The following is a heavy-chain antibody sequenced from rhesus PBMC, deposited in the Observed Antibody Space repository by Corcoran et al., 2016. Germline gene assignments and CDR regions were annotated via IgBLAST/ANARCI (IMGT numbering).Heavy chain of an antibody. CDR2: TYPGDSDP. D-gene: IGHD1-44*01. V-gene: IGHV5-43*01. J-gene: IGHJ4*01. Sequence: EVQLVQSGAEVKSPGESLRISCKTSGYSFTNYWISWVRQMPGKGLEWMGRTYPGDSDPRYSPSFQGQITRSADKSINTAYLQWSSLKAADTATYYCATMYSGNSNYFDYWGQGVLVTVSS. CDR3: ATMYSGNSNYFDY. CDR1: GYSFTNYW.